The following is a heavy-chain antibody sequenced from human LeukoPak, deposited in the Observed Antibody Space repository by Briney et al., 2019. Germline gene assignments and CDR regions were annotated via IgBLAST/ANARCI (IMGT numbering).Heavy chain of an antibody. J-gene: IGHJ5*02. V-gene: IGHV3-15*01. CDR2: IKSKTDGETT. Sequence: GRSLRLSCAASGFTFDDYAMHWVRQAPGKGLEWVGRIKSKTDGETTDYTAPVKGRFSISRDDSKNTLYLQMNGLKIEDTAVYYCTTGGNTVTWGQGTLVTVSS. CDR3: TTGGNTVT. D-gene: IGHD4-17*01. CDR1: GFTFDDYA.